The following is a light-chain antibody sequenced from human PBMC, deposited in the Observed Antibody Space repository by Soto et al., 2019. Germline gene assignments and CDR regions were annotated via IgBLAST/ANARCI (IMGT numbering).Light chain of an antibody. CDR1: HIVSSSY. Sequence: EIVLTQSPGTLSLSPGERATLSCRASHIVSSSYLAWYQQKPGQAPRLLIYGASSRATGIPDRFSGSGSGTDFTLTISRLEPEDFAVYYCQHYNNWPRTFGQGTKVEIK. CDR3: QHYNNWPRT. J-gene: IGKJ1*01. CDR2: GAS. V-gene: IGKV3-20*01.